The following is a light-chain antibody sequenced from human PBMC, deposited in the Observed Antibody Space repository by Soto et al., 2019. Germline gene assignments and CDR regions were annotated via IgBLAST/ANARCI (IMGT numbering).Light chain of an antibody. Sequence: EIALTQSPATLSLFPGESATLSCTTSQSVSRFLGWYQLKPGQSPRLLIYDASNRATGIPARFSGGGVGRNFSLTISSLEPEDFAIYYCQQRINWPLTFGGGTKVDIK. CDR3: QQRINWPLT. V-gene: IGKV3-11*02. CDR2: DAS. CDR1: QSVSRF. J-gene: IGKJ4*01.